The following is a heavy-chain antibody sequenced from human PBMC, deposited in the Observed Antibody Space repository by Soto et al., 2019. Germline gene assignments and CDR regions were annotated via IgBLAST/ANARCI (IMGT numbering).Heavy chain of an antibody. J-gene: IGHJ6*02. V-gene: IGHV3-43*01. D-gene: IGHD3-10*01. CDR3: AKAYYYGSGNKPYYYYGMDV. CDR1: GFTFDDYT. Sequence: GGSLRLSCAASGFTFDDYTMHWVRQAPGKGPEWVSLISWDGGSTYYADSVKGRFTISRDNSKNSLYLQMNSLRTEDTALYYCAKAYYYGSGNKPYYYYGMDVWGQGTTVTVSS. CDR2: ISWDGGST.